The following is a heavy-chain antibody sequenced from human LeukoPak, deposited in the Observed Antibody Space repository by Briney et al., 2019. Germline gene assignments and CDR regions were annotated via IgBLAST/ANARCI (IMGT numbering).Heavy chain of an antibody. Sequence: GGSLRLSCAASGFTFSSYWMNWVRQAPGKGLEWVSHISHNDGSTYYAESVRGRFTISRGNARKSLYLQMNSLRVEDTALYYCAKEGLPTQHDGYDVWGRGTLVTVSS. D-gene: IGHD1-1*01. CDR2: ISHNDGST. CDR1: GFTFSSYW. V-gene: IGHV3-48*04. CDR3: AKEGLPTQHDGYDV. J-gene: IGHJ3*01.